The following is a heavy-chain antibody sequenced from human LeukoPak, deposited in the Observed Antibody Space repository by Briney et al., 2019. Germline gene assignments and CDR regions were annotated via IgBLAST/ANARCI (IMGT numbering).Heavy chain of an antibody. Sequence: GGSLRLSCAASGFTFSSYSMNWVRQAPGKXLEWVSYISSVSNTIYYADSVKGRFTISRDNAKNSLYLQINSLRDEDTAVYYCARGNYGSGSYYNKNWFDPWGQGTLVTVSS. CDR3: ARGNYGSGSYYNKNWFDP. V-gene: IGHV3-48*02. CDR2: ISSVSNTI. D-gene: IGHD3-10*01. J-gene: IGHJ5*02. CDR1: GFTFSSYS.